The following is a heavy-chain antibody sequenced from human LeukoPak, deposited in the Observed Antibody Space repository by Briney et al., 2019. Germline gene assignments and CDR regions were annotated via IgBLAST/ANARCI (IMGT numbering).Heavy chain of an antibody. CDR1: GGSFSGYY. J-gene: IGHJ4*02. Sequence: SSETLSLTCAVYGGSFSGYYWSWIRQPPGKGRDWIGEINHSGSTNYNPSLKSRVTISVDTSKNQFSLKLSSVTAADTAVYYCAREKIAAAGPRGYFDYWGQGTLVAVSS. CDR2: INHSGST. V-gene: IGHV4-34*01. CDR3: AREKIAAAGPRGYFDY. D-gene: IGHD6-13*01.